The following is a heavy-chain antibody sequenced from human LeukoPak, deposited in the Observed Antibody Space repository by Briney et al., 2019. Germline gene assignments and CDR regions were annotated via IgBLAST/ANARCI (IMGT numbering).Heavy chain of an antibody. CDR1: GGSFSGYC. CDR2: INHSGST. J-gene: IGHJ4*02. V-gene: IGHV4-34*01. Sequence: PSETLSLTCAVYGGSFSGYCWSWIRQPPGKGLEWIGEINHSGSTNYNPSLKSRVTISVDTSKNQFSLKLSSVTAADTAVYYCARDQITMVREARGFDYWGQGTLVTVSS. D-gene: IGHD3-10*01. CDR3: ARDQITMVREARGFDY.